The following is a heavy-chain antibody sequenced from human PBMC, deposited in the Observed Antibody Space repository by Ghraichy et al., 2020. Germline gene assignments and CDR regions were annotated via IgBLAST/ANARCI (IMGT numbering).Heavy chain of an antibody. CDR3: ARCLQLVRGAMDV. J-gene: IGHJ6*02. D-gene: IGHD3-10*01. CDR1: GFTVSDNH. V-gene: IGHV3-53*01. Sequence: GGSLRLSCAAAGFTVSDNHMTWVRQAPGKGLEWVSVIYSDGTTYYADSVRGRFAISRDTSKNTLYLQMNSLRADDTAVYYCARCLQLVRGAMDVWGPGTTVTVSS. CDR2: IYSDGTT.